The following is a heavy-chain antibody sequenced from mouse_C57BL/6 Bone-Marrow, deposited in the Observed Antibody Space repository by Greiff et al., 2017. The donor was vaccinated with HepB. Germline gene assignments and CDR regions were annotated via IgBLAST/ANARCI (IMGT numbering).Heavy chain of an antibody. V-gene: IGHV1-81*01. CDR3: ARSVGSSLYYYAMDY. CDR1: GYTFTSYG. D-gene: IGHD1-1*01. J-gene: IGHJ4*01. CDR2: IYPRSGNT. Sequence: QVQLKESGAELARPGASVKLSCKASGYTFTSYGISWVKQRTGQGLEWIGEIYPRSGNTYYNEKFKGKATLTADKSSSTAYMELRSLTSEDSAVYFCARSVGSSLYYYAMDYWGQGTSVTVSS.